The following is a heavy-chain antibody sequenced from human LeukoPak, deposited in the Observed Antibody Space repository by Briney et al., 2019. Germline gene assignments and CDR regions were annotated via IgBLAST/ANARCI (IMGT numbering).Heavy chain of an antibody. Sequence: SQTLSLTCAVSGGSISSGGNSWSWIRQPPGKGLEWIGYILHRGSTFYNPSLKGRVTISVDRSKNQFSLKLTSVTAADTAVYYCARVAGSGSLLFDFWGQGALVTVSS. CDR1: GGSISSGGNS. J-gene: IGHJ4*02. CDR3: ARVAGSGSLLFDF. V-gene: IGHV4-30-2*01. CDR2: ILHRGST. D-gene: IGHD3-10*01.